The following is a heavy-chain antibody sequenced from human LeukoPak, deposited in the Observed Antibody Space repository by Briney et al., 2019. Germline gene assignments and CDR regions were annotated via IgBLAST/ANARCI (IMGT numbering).Heavy chain of an antibody. V-gene: IGHV4-59*01. CDR2: IYYSGST. D-gene: IGHD2-15*01. Sequence: PSETLSLTCTVSGGSISSYYWSWIRQPPGKGLEWIGYIYYSGSTNYNPSLKSRVTISVDTSKNQFSLKLSSVTAADTAVYYCAAWGYCSGGSCYWFDPWGQGTLVTVSS. CDR1: GGSISSYY. CDR3: AAWGYCSGGSCYWFDP. J-gene: IGHJ5*02.